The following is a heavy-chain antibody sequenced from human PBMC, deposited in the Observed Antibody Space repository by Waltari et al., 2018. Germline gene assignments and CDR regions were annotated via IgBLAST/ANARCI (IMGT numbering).Heavy chain of an antibody. V-gene: IGHV3-9*01. CDR2: ISWKSGST. CDR1: GFSLDVYA. CDR3: VKDRGLYSSSSGLDY. D-gene: IGHD6-6*01. J-gene: IGHJ4*02. Sequence: EVQLVESGGGLVQPGRSLRLSCAASGFSLDVYAISWLRQAHGKGLEWVSGISWKSGSTAYADSVEGRFTISRDNAKNSLYLQMHSLRPEDTALYYCVKDRGLYSSSSGLDYWGQGTLVTVSS.